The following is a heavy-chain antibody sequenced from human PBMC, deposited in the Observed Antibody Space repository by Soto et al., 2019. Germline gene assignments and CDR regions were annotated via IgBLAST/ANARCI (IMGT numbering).Heavy chain of an antibody. CDR2: ILYDGSNR. CDR3: ARVGGNPQYCCGKEV. D-gene: IGHD2-15*01. CDR1: GFTFSSYA. V-gene: IGHV3-30*04. Sequence: GGSLRLSCAASGFTFSSYAMHWVRQAPGKGLEGVAVILYDGSNRYYADAVKGRCIITREDSKKTLYLQMSSLRAEEKTVYYCARVGGNPQYCCGKEVWGQGTTVTVSS. J-gene: IGHJ6*02.